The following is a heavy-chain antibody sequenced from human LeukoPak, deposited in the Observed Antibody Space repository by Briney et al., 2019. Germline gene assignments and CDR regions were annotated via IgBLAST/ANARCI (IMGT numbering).Heavy chain of an antibody. V-gene: IGHV3-30*01. J-gene: IGHJ4*02. D-gene: IGHD6-13*01. CDR1: GFTFSSYA. Sequence: GGSLRLSCAASGFTFSSYAMHWVRQAPGKGLEWGAVISYDGSNKYYADSVKGRFTISRDNSKNTLYLQMNSLRAEDTAVYYCARSNVAIAAAGSHDYWGQGTLVTVSS. CDR2: ISYDGSNK. CDR3: ARSNVAIAAAGSHDY.